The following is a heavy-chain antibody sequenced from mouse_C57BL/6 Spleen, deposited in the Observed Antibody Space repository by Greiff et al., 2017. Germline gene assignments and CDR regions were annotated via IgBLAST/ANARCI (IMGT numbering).Heavy chain of an antibody. CDR3: ARSVGYFDY. J-gene: IGHJ2*01. V-gene: IGHV5-12*01. CDR2: ISNGGGST. Sequence: EVQGVESGGGLVQPGGSLKLSCAASGFTFSDYYMYWVRQTPEKRLEWVAYISNGGGSTYYPDTVKGRFTISRDNAKNTLYLQISRLKSEDTAMYYCARSVGYFDYWGQGTTLTVSS. CDR1: GFTFSDYY.